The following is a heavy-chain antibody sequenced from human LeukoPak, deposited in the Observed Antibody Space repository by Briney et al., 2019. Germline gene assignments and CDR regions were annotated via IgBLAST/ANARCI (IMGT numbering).Heavy chain of an antibody. V-gene: IGHV4-39*07. CDR1: GGSISSSSYY. CDR3: ARDPIAYCGADCYSD. CDR2: IYYNGST. D-gene: IGHD2-21*02. Sequence: KASETLSLTCTVSGGSISSSSYYWGWIRQPPGKGLEWIGSIYYNGSTYYNPSLKSRVTISVDTSKNQFSLKLTSVTAADTAVYYCARDPIAYCGADCYSDWGQGTLVTVSS. J-gene: IGHJ4*02.